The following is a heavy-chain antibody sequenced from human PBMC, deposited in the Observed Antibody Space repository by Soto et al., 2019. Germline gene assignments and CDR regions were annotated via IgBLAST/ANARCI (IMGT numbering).Heavy chain of an antibody. CDR2: IYYSGST. CDR1: GCSISSSSYY. V-gene: IGHV4-39*01. J-gene: IGHJ5*02. CDR3: AGSKYYYDSSGYLRFGKWFDP. D-gene: IGHD3-22*01. Sequence: SETLSLTCTFSGCSISSSSYYLGWIRQPPGKGLEWIGSIYYSGSTYYNPSLKSRVTISVDTSKNQFSLKLSSVTAADTAVFYCAGSKYYYDSSGYLRFGKWFDPWGQGTLVTVSS.